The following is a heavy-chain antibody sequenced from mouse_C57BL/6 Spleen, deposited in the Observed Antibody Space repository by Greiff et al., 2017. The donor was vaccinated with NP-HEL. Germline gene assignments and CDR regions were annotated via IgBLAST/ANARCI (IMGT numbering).Heavy chain of an antibody. V-gene: IGHV1-61*01. J-gene: IGHJ2*01. CDR3: ARPYYYGSHFDY. D-gene: IGHD1-1*01. CDR2: IYPSDSET. CDR1: GYTFTSYW. Sequence: QVQLQQPGAELVRPGSSVKLSCKASGYTFTSYWMDWVKQRPGQGLEWIGNIYPSDSETHYNQKFKDKATLTVDKSSSTAYMQLSSLTSEDSAVYYGARPYYYGSHFDYWGQGTTLTVSS.